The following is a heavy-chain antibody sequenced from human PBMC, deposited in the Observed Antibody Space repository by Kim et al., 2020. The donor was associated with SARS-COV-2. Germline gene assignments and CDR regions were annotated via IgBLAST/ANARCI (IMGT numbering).Heavy chain of an antibody. J-gene: IGHJ6*02. V-gene: IGHV4-31*11. Sequence: SETLSLTCAVSGGSISSGSYYWSWIRQHPGKGLEWIGYMFYNGSTYYIPSLKSRVTISVDTSKTQFSLKLSSVTAADTGVFYCARIPRDNYYYYYGMDVWGQGTTVTVSS. CDR1: GGSISSGSYY. CDR3: ARIPRDNYYYYYGMDV. CDR2: MFYNGST. D-gene: IGHD2-21*01.